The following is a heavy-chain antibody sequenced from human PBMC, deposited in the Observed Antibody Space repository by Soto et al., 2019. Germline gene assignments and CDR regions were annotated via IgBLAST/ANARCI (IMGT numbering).Heavy chain of an antibody. J-gene: IGHJ6*02. D-gene: IGHD2-15*01. CDR3: AREGVVVAATVDYYYYYGMDV. V-gene: IGHV1-18*01. CDR2: ISAYNGNT. Sequence: ASVKVSCKASGYTFTSYGISWVRQAPGQGLEWMGWISAYNGNTNYAQKLQGRVTMTTDTSTSTAYMELRSLRSDDTAVYYCAREGVVVAATVDYYYYYGMDVWGQGTTVTVS. CDR1: GYTFTSYG.